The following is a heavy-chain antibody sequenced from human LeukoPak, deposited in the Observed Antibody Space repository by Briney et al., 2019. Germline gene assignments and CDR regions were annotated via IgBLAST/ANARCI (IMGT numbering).Heavy chain of an antibody. Sequence: SETLSLTCAVYGGSFSGYYWSWIRQPPGKGLEWIGEINHSGSTNYNPSLKSRVTISVDTSKNQFSLKLSSVTAAGTAVYYCARGRPPNYYDSSGTYFDYWGQGTLVTVSS. V-gene: IGHV4-34*01. D-gene: IGHD3-22*01. J-gene: IGHJ4*02. CDR3: ARGRPPNYYDSSGTYFDY. CDR1: GGSFSGYY. CDR2: INHSGST.